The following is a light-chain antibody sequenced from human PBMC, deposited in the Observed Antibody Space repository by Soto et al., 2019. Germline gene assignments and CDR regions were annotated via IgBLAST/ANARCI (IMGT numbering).Light chain of an antibody. CDR3: QQANSFPFT. Sequence: DIQMTPSPSSVSASVGDRVTITSRASQGISSWLGWYQQNPGKAPKLLIYAASSMQSGVPSRFSGSVSWTDFTLTISSLQPEAFATYYCQQANSFPFTFGGGTKVEIK. CDR1: QGISSW. CDR2: AAS. J-gene: IGKJ4*01. V-gene: IGKV1D-12*01.